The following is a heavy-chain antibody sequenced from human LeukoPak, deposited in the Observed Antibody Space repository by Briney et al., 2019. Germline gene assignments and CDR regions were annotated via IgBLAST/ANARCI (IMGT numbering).Heavy chain of an antibody. Sequence: ASVKVSCKASGYTFISYSITWVRQAPGQGLEWMGGITPIFGTANYAQKFQGRVTITADESTSTAYMELSSLRSEDTAVYYCFIPYYYGSGSLLKYFDYWGQGTLVTVSS. V-gene: IGHV1-69*13. CDR1: GYTFISYS. CDR2: ITPIFGTA. D-gene: IGHD3-10*01. CDR3: FIPYYYGSGSLLKYFDY. J-gene: IGHJ4*02.